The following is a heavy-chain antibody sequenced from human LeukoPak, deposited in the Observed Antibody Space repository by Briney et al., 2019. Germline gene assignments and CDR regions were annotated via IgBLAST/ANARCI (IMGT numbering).Heavy chain of an antibody. V-gene: IGHV3-30-3*01. Sequence: PGGSLRLSCAASGFTFSDYTIHWVRQAPGKGLAWEAVISSDGTNKYYADSVKGRFTISRDNSKNTLYLQMSSLRAEDTAVYYCARGAYEIVVVTAPTYWGQGTLVTVSS. CDR3: ARGAYEIVVVTAPTY. J-gene: IGHJ4*02. CDR2: ISSDGTNK. CDR1: GFTFSDYT. D-gene: IGHD2-21*02.